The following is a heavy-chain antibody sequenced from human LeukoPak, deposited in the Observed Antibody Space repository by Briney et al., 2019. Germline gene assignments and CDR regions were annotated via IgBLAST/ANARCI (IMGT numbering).Heavy chain of an antibody. J-gene: IGHJ6*03. D-gene: IGHD6-19*01. Sequence: ASVKVSCKASGYTFTSYYMHWVRQAPGQGLEWMGIINPSGGSTNYAQKFQGRVTITADKSTSTAYMELSSLRSEDTAVYYCARVPAVAGTFGYMDVWGKGTTVTVSS. V-gene: IGHV1-46*01. CDR2: INPSGGST. CDR3: ARVPAVAGTFGYMDV. CDR1: GYTFTSYY.